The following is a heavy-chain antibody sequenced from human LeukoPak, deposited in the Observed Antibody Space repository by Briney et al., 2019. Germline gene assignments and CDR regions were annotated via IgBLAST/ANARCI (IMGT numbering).Heavy chain of an antibody. J-gene: IGHJ4*02. Sequence: PGGSLRLSCAASGFTFSDYYMSWIRQAPGKGLEWVSYISSSGSTIYYADSVKGRFTISRDNAKNSLYLQMNSLRDEDTAVYYCARPRYYGSGRFYYFDYWGQGTLVTVSS. CDR3: ARPRYYGSGRFYYFDY. D-gene: IGHD3-10*01. V-gene: IGHV3-11*04. CDR2: ISSSGSTI. CDR1: GFTFSDYY.